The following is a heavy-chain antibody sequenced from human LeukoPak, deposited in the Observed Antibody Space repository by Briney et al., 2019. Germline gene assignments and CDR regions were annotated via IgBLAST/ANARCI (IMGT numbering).Heavy chain of an antibody. J-gene: IGHJ4*02. D-gene: IGHD1-26*01. Sequence: GGSLRLSCAASGFTVSSNYMSWVRQAPGKGLEWVSVIYSGGSTYYADSVKGRFTISRDNSKNTLYLQMNSLRAEDTAVYYCARLPFSINAVGATTMYFDYWGQGTLVTVSS. V-gene: IGHV3-53*01. CDR3: ARLPFSINAVGATTMYFDY. CDR1: GFTVSSNY. CDR2: IYSGGST.